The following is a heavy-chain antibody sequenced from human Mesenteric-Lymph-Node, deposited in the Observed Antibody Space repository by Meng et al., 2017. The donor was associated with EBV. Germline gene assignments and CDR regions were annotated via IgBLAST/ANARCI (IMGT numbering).Heavy chain of an antibody. D-gene: IGHD2-15*01. CDR1: GYSFSSYW. CDR2: IYPGDSDT. J-gene: IGHJ5*01. Sequence: GAKVKKPGESPKISCKGYGYSFSSYWIGWVRQMPGKGLEWMGIIYPGDSDTRYSPSFQGQVTISADKSISTAYLQWSSLKASDTAVYYCARRSGGYCNGGTCYWFDSWGQGTLVTVSS. CDR3: ARRSGGYCNGGTCYWFDS. V-gene: IGHV5-51*01.